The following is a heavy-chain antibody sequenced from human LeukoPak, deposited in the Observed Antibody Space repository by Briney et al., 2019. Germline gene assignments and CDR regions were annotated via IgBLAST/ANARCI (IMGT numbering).Heavy chain of an antibody. J-gene: IGHJ6*03. V-gene: IGHV3-49*04. D-gene: IGHD5-24*01. CDR2: IRSKAYGGTT. CDR3: ARSSRDGYNLIDYMDV. CDR1: GFNFVDYA. Sequence: PGGSLRLSCTASGFNFVDYAMSWVRQAPGKGLEWIGFIRSKAYGGTTEFAASVKGRFTISRDNARNSLYLQMNSLRAEDTAVYYCARSSRDGYNLIDYMDVWGKGTTVTVSS.